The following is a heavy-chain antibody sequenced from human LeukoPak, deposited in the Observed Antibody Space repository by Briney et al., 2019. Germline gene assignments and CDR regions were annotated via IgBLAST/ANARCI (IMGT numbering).Heavy chain of an antibody. CDR2: IYYSGST. CDR1: GGSISSSSYY. CDR3: ARQDSSGWYHAFDI. V-gene: IGHV4-39*01. D-gene: IGHD6-19*01. J-gene: IGHJ3*02. Sequence: SETLSLTCTVSGGSISSSSYYWGWICQPPGKGLEWIGSIYYSGSTYYNPSLKSRVTISVDTSKNQFSLKLSSVTAADTAVYYCARQDSSGWYHAFDIWGQGTMVTVSS.